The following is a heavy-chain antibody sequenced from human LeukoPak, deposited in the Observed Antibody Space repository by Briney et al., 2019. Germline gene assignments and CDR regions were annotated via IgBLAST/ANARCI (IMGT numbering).Heavy chain of an antibody. V-gene: IGHV3-30-3*01. J-gene: IGHJ4*02. CDR3: ARGGRVPAAPIYFDY. CDR2: ISYDGSNK. D-gene: IGHD2-2*01. CDR1: GFTFSSYA. Sequence: GSLRPSCAASGFTFSSYAMHWVRQAPGKGLEWVAVISYDGSNKYYADSVKGRFTISRDNSKNTLCLQMNSLRAEDTAVYYCARGGRVPAAPIYFDYWGQGTLVTVSS.